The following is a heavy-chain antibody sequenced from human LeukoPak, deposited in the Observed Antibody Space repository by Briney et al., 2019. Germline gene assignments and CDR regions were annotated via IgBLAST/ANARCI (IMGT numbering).Heavy chain of an antibody. Sequence: SETLSLTCTVAGGSISSYFWSWVRQPPGKGLEWIGYISYTGRTNYNPSLKSRVTISVDTSKNQFSLKLSSLTAADTAVYYCARGSPYYDILTGYSLNYFDYWGQGTLVTVSS. V-gene: IGHV4-59*01. J-gene: IGHJ4*02. CDR1: GGSISSYF. CDR2: ISYTGRT. CDR3: ARGSPYYDILTGYSLNYFDY. D-gene: IGHD3-9*01.